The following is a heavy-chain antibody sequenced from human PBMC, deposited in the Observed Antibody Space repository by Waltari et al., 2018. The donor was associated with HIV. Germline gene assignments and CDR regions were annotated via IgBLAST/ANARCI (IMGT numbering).Heavy chain of an antibody. D-gene: IGHD1-26*01. CDR2: LYSGGST. V-gene: IGHV3-66*02. Sequence: EVQLVESGGGLVQPGGSLRLSCVASGFTVSSNYMSWVRQAPGKGLEGVSVLYSGGSTYYADSVKGRFTISRDDSKNTLYLQMNSLRPEDTAVYYCAREVGFQHWGQGTLVTVSS. CDR3: AREVGFQH. J-gene: IGHJ1*01. CDR1: GFTVSSNY.